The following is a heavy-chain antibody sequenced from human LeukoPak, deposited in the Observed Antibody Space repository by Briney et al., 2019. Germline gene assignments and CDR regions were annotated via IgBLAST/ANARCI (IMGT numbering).Heavy chain of an antibody. CDR2: ISSSGSTI. Sequence: PGGSLRLSCAASGFTVSDNYMNWVRQAPGKGLEWVSYISSSGSTIYYADSVKGRFTISRDNAKNSLYLQMNSLRAEDTAVYYCARERSNHRPLNYYGSGSYDDNFDYWGQGTLVTVSS. CDR1: GFTVSDNY. D-gene: IGHD3-10*01. CDR3: ARERSNHRPLNYYGSGSYDDNFDY. V-gene: IGHV3-11*04. J-gene: IGHJ4*02.